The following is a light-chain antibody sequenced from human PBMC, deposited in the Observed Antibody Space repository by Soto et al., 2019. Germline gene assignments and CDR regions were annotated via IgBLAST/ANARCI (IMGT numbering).Light chain of an antibody. CDR1: QHVSSN. CDR3: QQYNNWPYT. V-gene: IGKV3-15*01. CDR2: RAS. Sequence: IVMTQSPATLSVSPGGSATLSCRASQHVSSNFAWYRQKPGQAPTLLIYRASTRATGIPARFSGSVSGTEFTLTISRLQSEDFAVYYCQQYNNWPYTFGQGTKLELK. J-gene: IGKJ2*01.